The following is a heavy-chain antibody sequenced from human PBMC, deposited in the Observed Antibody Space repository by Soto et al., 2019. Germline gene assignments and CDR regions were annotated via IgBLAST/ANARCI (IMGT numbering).Heavy chain of an antibody. D-gene: IGHD6-13*01. Sequence: GSLRLSCAASGFTFDDYTMHWVRQAPGKGLEWVSLISWDGGSTYYADSVKGQFTISRDNSKNSLYLQMNSLRTEDTSLYYCAKDNSSSWQDYYYYGMDVWGQGT. CDR2: ISWDGGST. CDR1: GFTFDDYT. V-gene: IGHV3-43*01. CDR3: AKDNSSSWQDYYYYGMDV. J-gene: IGHJ6*02.